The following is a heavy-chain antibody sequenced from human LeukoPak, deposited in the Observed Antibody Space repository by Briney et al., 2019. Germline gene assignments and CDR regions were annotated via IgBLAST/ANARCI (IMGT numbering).Heavy chain of an antibody. CDR1: GFAFSTYD. CDR2: IGVAGDT. CDR3: ARGFVHAFDI. J-gene: IGHJ3*02. Sequence: GGSLRLSCAASGFAFSTYDMHWVRQPTGKGLEWVSAIGVAGDTYYPGSVKSRFTISRENAKNSLYLQMNSLSAGDTAVYYCARGFVHAFDIWGQGTMVTVSS. D-gene: IGHD6-6*01. V-gene: IGHV3-13*04.